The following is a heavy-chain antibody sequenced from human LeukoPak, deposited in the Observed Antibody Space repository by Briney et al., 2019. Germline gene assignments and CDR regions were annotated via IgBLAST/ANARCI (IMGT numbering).Heavy chain of an antibody. J-gene: IGHJ4*02. CDR2: IYYSGST. CDR1: GGSISSYY. Sequence: PSETLSLTCTVSGGSISSYYWSWLRQPPGKGMEWIGFIYYSGSTNYNPSLKSRVTISVDTSKNQFSLRLSSVIAADTAVYYCASPGIVAAGTDRGFDYWGQGILVTVSS. D-gene: IGHD6-13*01. V-gene: IGHV4-59*01. CDR3: ASPGIVAAGTDRGFDY.